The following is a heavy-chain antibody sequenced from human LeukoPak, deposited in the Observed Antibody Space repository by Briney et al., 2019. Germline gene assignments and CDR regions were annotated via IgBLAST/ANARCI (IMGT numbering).Heavy chain of an antibody. CDR1: GFTFRSHA. D-gene: IGHD2-21*01. CDR2: IYENGGTT. V-gene: IGHV3-23*01. Sequence: GGSLRLSCVGSGFTFRSHAMSWVRQAPEKGLEFVSGIYENGGTTYYADSVKGRFSISRDNSKNTLYLQMDSLRGEDTAVYYCAKDFRVGYSAHFDYWGQGALVTVSS. J-gene: IGHJ4*01. CDR3: AKDFRVGYSAHFDY.